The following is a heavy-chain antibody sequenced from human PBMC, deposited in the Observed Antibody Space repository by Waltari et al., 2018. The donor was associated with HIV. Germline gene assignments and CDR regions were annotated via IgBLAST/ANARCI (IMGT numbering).Heavy chain of an antibody. J-gene: IGHJ6*02. CDR3: ARSWRMSTRPHYFYGMDV. D-gene: IGHD6-6*01. Sequence: QVQLQESGPGLLKPSETLSLTCTVSNASINVTYWNWIRQPPGKGLEWIGYVYYGGGTRYNTSLHNRVTISQATSKKHFSLKLTSVTAADTAVYYCARSWRMSTRPHYFYGMDVWGQGTTVTVSS. CDR1: NASINVTY. V-gene: IGHV4-59*01. CDR2: VYYGGGT.